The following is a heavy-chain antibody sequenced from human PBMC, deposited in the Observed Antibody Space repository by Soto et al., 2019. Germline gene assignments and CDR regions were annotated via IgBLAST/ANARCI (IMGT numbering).Heavy chain of an antibody. D-gene: IGHD6-19*01. CDR2: INPNSGGT. Sequence: ASVKVSCKASGYTFTGYYMHWVRQAPGQGLECMGWINPNSGGTNYAQKFQGRVTMTRDTSISTAYMELSRLRSDDTAVYYCVRPWAGNDAFDIWGQGTMVTVSS. CDR3: VRPWAGNDAFDI. J-gene: IGHJ3*02. CDR1: GYTFTGYY. V-gene: IGHV1-2*02.